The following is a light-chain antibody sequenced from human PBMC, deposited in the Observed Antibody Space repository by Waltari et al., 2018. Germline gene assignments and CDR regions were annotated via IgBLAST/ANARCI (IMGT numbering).Light chain of an antibody. CDR2: AAS. CDR1: QGVNVY. J-gene: IGKJ1*01. CDR3: QQFNASPRT. Sequence: IQLTQSPSSLSASGGDIVTITCRASQGVNVYLAWYQQKPGKAPKLLIYAASTLQSGVSSRFSGSGSGTDFTLTINSLQPEDIATYYCQQFNASPRTFGQGTNVEIK. V-gene: IGKV1-9*01.